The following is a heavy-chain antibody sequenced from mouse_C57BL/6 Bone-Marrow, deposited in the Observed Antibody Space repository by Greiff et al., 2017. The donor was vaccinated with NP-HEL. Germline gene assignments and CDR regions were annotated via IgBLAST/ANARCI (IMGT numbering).Heavy chain of an antibody. CDR3: ARSYSPWFAY. CDR1: GYTFTSYG. Sequence: VQLQQSGAELARPGASVKLSCKASGYTFTSYGISWVKQRTGQGLEWIGEVYPRSGNTYYNEKFKGKATLTADKSSSTAYMELRSLTSEDSAVYFCARSYSPWFAYWGQGTLVTVSA. CDR2: VYPRSGNT. V-gene: IGHV1-81*01. D-gene: IGHD6-5*01. J-gene: IGHJ3*01.